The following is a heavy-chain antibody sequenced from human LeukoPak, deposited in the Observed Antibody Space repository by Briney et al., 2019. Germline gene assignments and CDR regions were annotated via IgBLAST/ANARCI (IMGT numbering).Heavy chain of an antibody. D-gene: IGHD3-22*01. CDR2: IHRSGST. Sequence: PSETLSLTCVVSGRSIISDKWWSWVRQPPGKGLEWIGEIHRSGSTNYNPSLKSRVTISVDKSKNQFSLKLSSVTAADTAVYYCARRDFYDSTGYFESQNWGQGTLVIVSS. CDR3: ARRDFYDSTGYFESQN. CDR1: GRSIISDKW. V-gene: IGHV4-4*02. J-gene: IGHJ1*01.